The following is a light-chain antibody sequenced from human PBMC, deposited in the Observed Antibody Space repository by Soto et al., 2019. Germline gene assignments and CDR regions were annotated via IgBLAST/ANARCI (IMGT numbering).Light chain of an antibody. CDR3: QSYDSSLSAYV. CDR1: SSNIGAGYD. CDR2: DNS. Sequence: QSVLTQPPSVSGAPGQRVTISCTGSSSNIGAGYDLHWYQQLPGTAPKLLIYDNSNRPSGVPDRFSGSKSGTSASLAITGLQAEDEADYYCQSYDSSLSAYVFATGTKVTVL. V-gene: IGLV1-40*01. J-gene: IGLJ1*01.